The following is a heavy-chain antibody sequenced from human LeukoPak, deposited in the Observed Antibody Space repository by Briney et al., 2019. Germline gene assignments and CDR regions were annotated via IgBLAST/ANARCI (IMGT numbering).Heavy chain of an antibody. CDR2: IIPIFGTA. D-gene: IGHD2-15*01. CDR3: ARKGYCSGGSCYSGHADYMDV. V-gene: IGHV1-69*13. Sequence: SVKVSCKASGGTFSSYAISWVRQAPGQGPEWMGGIIPIFGTANYAQKFQGRVTITADESTSTAYMELSSLRSEDTAVYYCARKGYCSGGSCYSGHADYMDVWGKGTTVTISS. CDR1: GGTFSSYA. J-gene: IGHJ6*03.